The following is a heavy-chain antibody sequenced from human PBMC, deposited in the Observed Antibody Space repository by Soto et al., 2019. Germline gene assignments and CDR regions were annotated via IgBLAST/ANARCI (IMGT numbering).Heavy chain of an antibody. V-gene: IGHV1-46*01. Sequence: ASVKVSCKASGYTFTGYAMHWVRQAPGQRLEWMGIINPSGGSTSYAQKFQGRVTMTRDTSTSTVYMELSSLRSEDTAVYYCAREGRDCTNGVCYYYYGMDVWGQGTTVTVSS. D-gene: IGHD2-8*01. J-gene: IGHJ6*02. CDR2: INPSGGST. CDR1: GYTFTGYA. CDR3: AREGRDCTNGVCYYYYGMDV.